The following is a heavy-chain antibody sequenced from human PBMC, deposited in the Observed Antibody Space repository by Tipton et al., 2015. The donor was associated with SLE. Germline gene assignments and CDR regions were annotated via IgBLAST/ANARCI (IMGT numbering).Heavy chain of an antibody. CDR1: GFTFSSYG. J-gene: IGHJ4*02. Sequence: SLRLSCAASGFTFSSYGMHWVRQAPGKGLEWVAVIWYDGSNKYYADSVKGRFTISRDNSKNTLYLQMNSLRAEDTAWYYCAGDLGGSPDYGGQGTLVTVSS. CDR3: AGDLGGSPDY. V-gene: IGHV3-33*01. D-gene: IGHD3-10*01. CDR2: IWYDGSNK.